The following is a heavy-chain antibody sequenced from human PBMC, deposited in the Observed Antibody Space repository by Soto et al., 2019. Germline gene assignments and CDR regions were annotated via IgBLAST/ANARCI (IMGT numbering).Heavy chain of an antibody. V-gene: IGHV1-8*01. Sequence: QVQLVQSGAEVKKPGASVKVSCKASGYTFTSYDINWVRQATGQGLEWMGWMKPNSGNTGYAQKFQGRVTMTRNTSISTAYMELSSLRSEDTAVYYCARSDWNYGYYYGMDVWGQGTTVTVSS. D-gene: IGHD1-7*01. CDR2: MKPNSGNT. CDR3: ARSDWNYGYYYGMDV. J-gene: IGHJ6*02. CDR1: GYTFTSYD.